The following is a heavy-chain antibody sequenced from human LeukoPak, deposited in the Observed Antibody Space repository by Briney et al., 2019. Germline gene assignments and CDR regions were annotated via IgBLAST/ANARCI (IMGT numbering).Heavy chain of an antibody. D-gene: IGHD2-8*01. V-gene: IGHV4-39*07. Sequence: PSETLSLTCTVSGGSISSSSYYWGWIRQPPGKGLEWIGSIYYSGSTYYNPSLKSRVTISVDTSKNQFSLKLSSVTAADTAVYYCARVGPSAVNGYWGQGTLVTVSS. CDR1: GGSISSSSYY. CDR2: IYYSGST. CDR3: ARVGPSAVNGY. J-gene: IGHJ4*02.